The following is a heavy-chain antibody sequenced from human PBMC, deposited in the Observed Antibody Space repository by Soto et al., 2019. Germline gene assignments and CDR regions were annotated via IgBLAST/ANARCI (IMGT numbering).Heavy chain of an antibody. CDR1: GYTFINYD. CDR2: ISISKGKT. D-gene: IGHD5-12*01. CDR3: ARKGYIGYFGVDV. V-gene: IGHV1-18*01. J-gene: IGHJ6*02. Sequence: VHLVQSGAEVKKPGASVKVSCKASGYTFINYDVAWVRRAPGQGLEWMGWISISKGKTYYEQSLQGRVTMTTDTATTQTYMEVRSLRPDVKAVYYCARKGYIGYFGVDVWGQGTTGPVSS.